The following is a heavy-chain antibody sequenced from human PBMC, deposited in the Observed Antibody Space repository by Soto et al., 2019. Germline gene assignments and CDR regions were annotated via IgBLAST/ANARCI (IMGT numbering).Heavy chain of an antibody. CDR1: GFTFSSYA. Sequence: QVQLVESGGGVVQPGRSLRLSCAASGFTFSSYAMHWVRQAPGKGLEWVAVISYDGSNKYYADSVKGRFTISRDNSKNTLYLQMNSLRAEYTAAYYCARDAPYDDSSGPLNYFEYWGQGTLVTVSS. V-gene: IGHV3-30-3*01. CDR2: ISYDGSNK. J-gene: IGHJ4*02. D-gene: IGHD3-22*01. CDR3: ARDAPYDDSSGPLNYFEY.